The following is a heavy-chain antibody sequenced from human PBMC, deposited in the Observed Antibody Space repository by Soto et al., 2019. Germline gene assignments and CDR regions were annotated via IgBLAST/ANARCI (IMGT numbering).Heavy chain of an antibody. D-gene: IGHD4-17*01. CDR2: ISGRGDTT. CDR1: GFTFSSYA. CDR3: AKQHAVTKDLDN. V-gene: IGHV3-23*01. J-gene: IGHJ4*02. Sequence: GGSLRLSFAASGFTFSSYALSWVCQAPGKGLEWVSAISGRGDTTYYADSVKGRFTMSRDNSKNTLFLQMNSLRAEYTAVYYCAKQHAVTKDLDNWGLGTLVTVSS.